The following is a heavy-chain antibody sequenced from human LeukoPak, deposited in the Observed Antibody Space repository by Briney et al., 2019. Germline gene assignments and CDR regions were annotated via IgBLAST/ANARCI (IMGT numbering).Heavy chain of an antibody. CDR2: IKQDGSEK. D-gene: IGHD3-22*01. CDR1: VFTFSDYW. Sequence: GGSLRLSCAASVFTFSDYWMSCVRQAPGKGLEWVANIKQDGSEKHYVDSLRGRFTISRDNAKNSLDLQMNSLRAEDTAVYFCARDLYYFDSSGYYASDLWGQGTLVTVSS. J-gene: IGHJ5*02. CDR3: ARDLYYFDSSGYYASDL. V-gene: IGHV3-7*01.